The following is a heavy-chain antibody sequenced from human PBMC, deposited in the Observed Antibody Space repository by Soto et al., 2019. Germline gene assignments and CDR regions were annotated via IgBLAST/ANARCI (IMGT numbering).Heavy chain of an antibody. V-gene: IGHV2-5*02. CDR2: IYWDDDK. D-gene: IGHD4-17*01. J-gene: IGHJ4*02. Sequence: QITLKESGPTLVRPAQTLTLTCDFSGFSLSTYHMGVAWIRQPPGKALEWLALIYWDDDKRYSPSLKDRLAISQDTSSNQVVLTITNMDPGETATYFCAHAGDYDLLTFDHWGPGTLVTVSS. CDR1: GFSLSTYHMG. CDR3: AHAGDYDLLTFDH.